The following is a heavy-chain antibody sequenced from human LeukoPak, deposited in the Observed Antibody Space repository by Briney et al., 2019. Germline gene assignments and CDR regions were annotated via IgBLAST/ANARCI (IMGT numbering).Heavy chain of an antibody. CDR1: GGSISSYY. CDR3: ARDPNWGDAFDI. V-gene: IGHV4-59*01. Sequence: SETLSLTWTVSGGSISSYYWSWIRQPPGKGLEWTGYIYYSGSTNYNPSLKSRVTISVDTSKNQFSLKLSSVTAADTAVYYCARDPNWGDAFDIWGQGTMVTVSS. D-gene: IGHD7-27*01. J-gene: IGHJ3*02. CDR2: IYYSGST.